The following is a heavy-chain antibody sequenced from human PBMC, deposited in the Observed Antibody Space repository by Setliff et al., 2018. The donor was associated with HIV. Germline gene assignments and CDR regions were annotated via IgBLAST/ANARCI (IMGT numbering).Heavy chain of an antibody. J-gene: IGHJ4*02. V-gene: IGHV4-31*03. D-gene: IGHD3-22*01. CDR1: GGSISSGTYY. CDR2: IYHSGST. Sequence: PSETLSLTCTVPGGSISSGTYYWTWIRQHPWKFLELIGYIYHSGSTYYNPSLKSRLTISVDTSKNQFSLKLGSVTAADTAFYYCARAFYYDSSVDYWGQGTLVTVSS. CDR3: ARAFYYDSSVDY.